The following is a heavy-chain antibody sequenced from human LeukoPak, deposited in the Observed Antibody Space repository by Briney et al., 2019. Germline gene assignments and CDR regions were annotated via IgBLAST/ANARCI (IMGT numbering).Heavy chain of an antibody. CDR3: ARDGYCSSTSCYTGSYYYYGMDV. CDR1: GYTFTSYD. D-gene: IGHD2-2*02. V-gene: IGHV1-18*01. Sequence: ASVKVSCKASGYTFTSYDINWVRQAPGQGLEWMGWISAYNGNTNYAQKLQGRVTMTTDTSTSTAYMELRSLRSDDTAVYYCARDGYCSSTSCYTGSYYYYGMDVWGQGTTVTVSS. CDR2: ISAYNGNT. J-gene: IGHJ6*02.